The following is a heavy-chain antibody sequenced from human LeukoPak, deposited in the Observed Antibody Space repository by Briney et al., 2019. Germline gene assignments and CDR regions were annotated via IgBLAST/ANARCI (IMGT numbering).Heavy chain of an antibody. CDR3: TKDYRSCPGASCLLHED. CDR2: VTVPGAAT. CDR1: GFSVRSDA. D-gene: IGHD2-2*01. V-gene: IGHV3-23*01. Sequence: GGSLRLSCAASGFSVRSDAMSWVRLDPGKGAGRVSSVTVPGAATWTGESVKGRFTISRDNSKSTLFVQLNSLRPEDTAVYYCTKDYRSCPGASCLLHEDWCKGKLVTVSS. J-gene: IGHJ4*02.